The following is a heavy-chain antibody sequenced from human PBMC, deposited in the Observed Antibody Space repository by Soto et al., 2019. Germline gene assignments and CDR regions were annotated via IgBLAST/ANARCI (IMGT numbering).Heavy chain of an antibody. V-gene: IGHV1-3*01. CDR1: GYTFTTFA. D-gene: IGHD3-3*01. J-gene: IGHJ4*02. CDR2: INAGNGNI. Sequence: QVQLVQSGAEVKKPGASVKVSCETSGYTFTTFAMHWVRQAPGQSLEWLGYINAGNGNIKYAQKFQDRVTITRDTSARTVYLELSSLTSEDTATYYCARLRVDIWSAAFFYHWGQGTRVTVSS. CDR3: ARLRVDIWSAAFFYH.